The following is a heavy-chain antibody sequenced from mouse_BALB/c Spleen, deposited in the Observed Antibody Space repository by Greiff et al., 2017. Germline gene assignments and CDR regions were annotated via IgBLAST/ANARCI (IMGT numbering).Heavy chain of an antibody. Sequence: QVQLKESGAELVRPGTSVKVSCKASGYAFTNYLIEWVKQRPGQGLEWIGVINPGSGGTNYNEKFKGKATLTADKSSSTAYMQLSSLTSDDSAVYFCARSEVYGSSYQGFAYWGQGTLVTVSA. CDR3: ARSEVYGSSYQGFAY. J-gene: IGHJ3*01. CDR2: INPGSGGT. CDR1: GYAFTNYL. V-gene: IGHV1-54*01. D-gene: IGHD1-1*01.